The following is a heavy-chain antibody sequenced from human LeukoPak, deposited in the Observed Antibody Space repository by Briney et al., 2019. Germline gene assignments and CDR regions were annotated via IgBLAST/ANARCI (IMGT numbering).Heavy chain of an antibody. CDR1: GGSISSFY. D-gene: IGHD2-15*01. Sequence: SETLSLTCTVSGGSISSFYWSWIRQPPGKGLEWIGYIYYSGSTNYNPSLKSRVTISVDTSKNQFSLKLNSVTAADTAVYYCARGVVAAPTNFDYWGQGTLVTVSS. CDR3: ARGVVAAPTNFDY. J-gene: IGHJ4*02. CDR2: IYYSGST. V-gene: IGHV4-59*01.